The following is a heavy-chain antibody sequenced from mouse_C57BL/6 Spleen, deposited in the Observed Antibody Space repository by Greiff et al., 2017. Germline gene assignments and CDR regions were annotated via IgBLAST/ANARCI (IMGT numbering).Heavy chain of an antibody. CDR3: ARAGPPGFAY. CDR2: IDPSDSYT. V-gene: IGHV1-69*01. J-gene: IGHJ3*01. CDR1: GYTFTSYW. Sequence: QVQLQQPGAELVMPGASVKLSCKASGYTFTSYWMHWVKQRPGQGLEWIGEIDPSDSYTNYNQKFKGKSTLTVDKSSSKAYMQLSSLTSEDAAVYYCARAGPPGFAYWGQGTLVTVSA.